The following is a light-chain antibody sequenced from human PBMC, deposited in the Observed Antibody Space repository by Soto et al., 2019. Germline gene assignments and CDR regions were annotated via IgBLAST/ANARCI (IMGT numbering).Light chain of an antibody. Sequence: EGVLRQSPGTVSLSPGERGTLSCRASQSVSKNYFAWYQQKPGQAPRLLIFSSSDRATGIPDRFSGSGSGTDFTLTISRLEPEDFAVYYCQQYGSSPPYTFGQGTKLEIK. CDR3: QQYGSSPPYT. CDR2: SSS. J-gene: IGKJ2*01. V-gene: IGKV3-20*01. CDR1: QSVSKNY.